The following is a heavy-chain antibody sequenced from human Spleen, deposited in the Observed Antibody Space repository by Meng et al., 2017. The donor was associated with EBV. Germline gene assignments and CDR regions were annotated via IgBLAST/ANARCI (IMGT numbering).Heavy chain of an antibody. CDR1: GYSFNHYA. V-gene: IGHV1-3*01. Sequence: QVQLVQSGAEGKKPGASVKVSCKASGYSFNHYAMHWVRQAPGQRLEWMGWISAGNGDTKYSQKFQGRVTITRDNVASTAYMELSSLRSEDTAIYYCARRRLDDSSGYYVDYWGQGTLVTVSS. CDR2: ISAGNGDT. CDR3: ARRRLDDSSGYYVDY. D-gene: IGHD3-22*01. J-gene: IGHJ4*02.